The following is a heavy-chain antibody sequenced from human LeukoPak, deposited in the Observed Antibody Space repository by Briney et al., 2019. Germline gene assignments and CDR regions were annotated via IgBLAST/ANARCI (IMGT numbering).Heavy chain of an antibody. J-gene: IGHJ4*02. CDR2: IIPIFGTA. V-gene: IGHV1-69*05. CDR1: GGTFSSYA. Sequence: SVKVSCKASGGTFSSYAISWVRQAPGQGLEWMGGIIPIFGTANYAQKFQGRVTITTDESTSTAYMELSSLRSEDTAVYYCAREGVPAASYFDYWGQGIPVTVSS. CDR3: AREGVPAASYFDY. D-gene: IGHD2-2*01.